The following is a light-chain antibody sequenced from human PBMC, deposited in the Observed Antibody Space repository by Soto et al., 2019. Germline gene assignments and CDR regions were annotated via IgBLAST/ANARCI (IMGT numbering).Light chain of an antibody. V-gene: IGKV3D-15*01. CDR1: QSVSGN. CDR3: QQYNNWPPT. J-gene: IGKJ1*01. Sequence: EIVMTQSPATLSVSPGERATLSCRASQSVSGNLAWYQQKPGQAPRLLIYGASTRATGIPARFSGSGSGTEFTLTISSLKSEDVAVYYCQQYNNWPPTFGQGTKVEIK. CDR2: GAS.